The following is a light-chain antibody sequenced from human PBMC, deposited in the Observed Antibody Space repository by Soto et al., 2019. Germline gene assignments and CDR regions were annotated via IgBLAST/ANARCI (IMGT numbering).Light chain of an antibody. CDR3: QQHGSSPPYT. Sequence: EIVLTQSPSTLSLSPGERATLSCRASQSVSSSFLSWYQQKPGQAPRLLIYGASSRATGIPDRFSGSGSGTDFTLTISRLEPEDSAVYYCQQHGSSPPYTFGQGTKLEIK. CDR1: QSVSSSF. J-gene: IGKJ2*01. V-gene: IGKV3-20*01. CDR2: GAS.